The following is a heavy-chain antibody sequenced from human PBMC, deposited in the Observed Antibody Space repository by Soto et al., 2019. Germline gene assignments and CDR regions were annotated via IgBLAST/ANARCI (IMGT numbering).Heavy chain of an antibody. Sequence: GGSLRLSCAASGFTFDDYTMHWVRQAPGKGLEWVSLISWDGGSTYYADSVKGRFTISRDNSKNSLYLQMNSLRTEDTALYYCAKGYDFWSAHYGMDVWGQGTTVTVSS. V-gene: IGHV3-43*01. CDR3: AKGYDFWSAHYGMDV. D-gene: IGHD3-3*01. CDR1: GFTFDDYT. J-gene: IGHJ6*02. CDR2: ISWDGGST.